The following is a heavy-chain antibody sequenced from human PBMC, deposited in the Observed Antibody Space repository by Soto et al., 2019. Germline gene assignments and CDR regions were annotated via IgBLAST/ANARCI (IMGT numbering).Heavy chain of an antibody. CDR2: ISYDGSNK. CDR3: ARDLGGANYDFWSGYYTYYGMDV. D-gene: IGHD3-3*01. Sequence: QSGGSLRLSCAASGFTFSSYAMHWVRQAPGKGLEWVAVISYDGSNKYYADSVKGRFTISRDNSKNTLYLQMNSLRAEDTAVYYCARDLGGANYDFWSGYYTYYGMDVWGQGTTVTVSS. J-gene: IGHJ6*02. V-gene: IGHV3-30-3*01. CDR1: GFTFSSYA.